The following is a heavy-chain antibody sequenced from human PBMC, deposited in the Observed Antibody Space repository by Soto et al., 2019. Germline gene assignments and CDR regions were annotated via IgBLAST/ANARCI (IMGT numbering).Heavy chain of an antibody. V-gene: IGHV1-46*02. J-gene: IGHJ4*02. Sequence: ASVKVSCKAAGYTFNNFYIHWVRQAPGQGLEWMGILNPSSSSTKYAQKLQGRVTLTRDTSTTTVYMELSSLRSDDTAVYYCARLLVPYCGGDCFSGFDYWGQGTLVTVSS. D-gene: IGHD2-21*02. CDR2: LNPSSSST. CDR1: GYTFNNFY. CDR3: ARLLVPYCGGDCFSGFDY.